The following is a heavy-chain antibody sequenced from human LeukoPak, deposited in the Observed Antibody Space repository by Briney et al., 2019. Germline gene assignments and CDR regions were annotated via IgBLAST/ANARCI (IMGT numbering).Heavy chain of an antibody. Sequence: SETLSLTCTVSGGSISSSSYFWGWIRQPPGKGLGWMGSIFYSGSTYYNPSLNSRLTISIDTSKNQFSLRLSSVTAADAAVYYCARQMNTVTADYWGQGTLVTVSS. V-gene: IGHV4-39*01. CDR2: IFYSGST. CDR3: ARQMNTVTADY. J-gene: IGHJ4*02. CDR1: GGSISSSSYF. D-gene: IGHD4-17*01.